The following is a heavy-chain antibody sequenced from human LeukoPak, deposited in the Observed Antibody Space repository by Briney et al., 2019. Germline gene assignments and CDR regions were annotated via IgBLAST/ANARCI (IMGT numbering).Heavy chain of an antibody. CDR3: ARSEIGLRYDILTGYSAY. D-gene: IGHD3-9*01. CDR1: GGTFSSYA. J-gene: IGHJ4*02. CDR2: ISAYNGNT. V-gene: IGHV1-18*01. Sequence: GASVKVSCKASGGTFSSYAISWVRQAPGQGLEWMGWISAYNGNTNYAQKLQGRVTMTTDTSTSTAYMELRSLRSDDTAVYYCARSEIGLRYDILTGYSAYWGQGTLVTVSS.